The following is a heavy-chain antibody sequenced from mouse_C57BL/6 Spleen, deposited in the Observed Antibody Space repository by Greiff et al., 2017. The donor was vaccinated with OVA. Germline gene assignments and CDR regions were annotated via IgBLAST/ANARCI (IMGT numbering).Heavy chain of an antibody. Sequence: VQLQQPGAELVKPGASVKLSCKASGYTFTSYWMHWVKQRPGQGLEWIGMIHPNSGSTNYNEKFKSKATLTVDKSSSTAYLQLSSLTSEDSAVYYCAREAYYGSSSWDWYFDVWGTGTTVTVSS. D-gene: IGHD1-1*01. CDR3: AREAYYGSSSWDWYFDV. J-gene: IGHJ1*03. CDR2: IHPNSGST. CDR1: GYTFTSYW. V-gene: IGHV1-64*01.